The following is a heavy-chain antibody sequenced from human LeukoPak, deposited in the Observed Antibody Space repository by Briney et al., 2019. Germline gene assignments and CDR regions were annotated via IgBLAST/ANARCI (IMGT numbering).Heavy chain of an antibody. D-gene: IGHD3-10*01. CDR3: ARLHGLGSFFAF. CDR2: IYPGDSDT. J-gene: IGHJ4*02. Sequence: GESLKISCKASGYSFDKYWIGWVRQKPGKGLELMGIIYPGDSDTRYRPSFEGQITISADKSINTAYLQWRSLKASDTAMYYCARLHGLGSFFAFWGQGTLVVVFS. V-gene: IGHV5-51*01. CDR1: GYSFDKYW.